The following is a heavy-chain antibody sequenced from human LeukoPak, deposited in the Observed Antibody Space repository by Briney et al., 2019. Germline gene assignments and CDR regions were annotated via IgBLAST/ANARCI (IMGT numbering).Heavy chain of an antibody. CDR1: GFTFSSYS. D-gene: IGHD2-2*01. V-gene: IGHV3-21*01. CDR3: AGSKGIVVVPAAMSY. CDR2: ISSSSSYI. J-gene: IGHJ4*02. Sequence: PGGSPRLSCAASGFTFSSYSMNWVRQAPGKGLEWVSSISSSSSYIYYADSVKGRFTISRDNAKNSLYLQMNSLRAEDTAVYYCAGSKGIVVVPAAMSYWGQGTLVTVSS.